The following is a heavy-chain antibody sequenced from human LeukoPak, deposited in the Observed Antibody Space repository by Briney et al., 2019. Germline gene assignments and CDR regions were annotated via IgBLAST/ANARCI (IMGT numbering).Heavy chain of an antibody. CDR2: INGNSGAT. CDR1: GYTFTGCY. V-gene: IGHV1-2*02. Sequence: ASVKVSCKASGYTFTGCYIHWVRQAPGQGLEWMGWINGNSGATNYAEKFQGRVTMTSDTSLTTSYMDLNRLTSDDAAVYFCARGPIGGLRKGFDLWGQGTLVTVSS. J-gene: IGHJ4*02. D-gene: IGHD1-26*01. CDR3: ARGPIGGLRKGFDL.